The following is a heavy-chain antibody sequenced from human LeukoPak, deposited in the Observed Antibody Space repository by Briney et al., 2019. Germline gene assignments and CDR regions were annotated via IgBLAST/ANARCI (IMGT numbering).Heavy chain of an antibody. V-gene: IGHV7-4-1*02. J-gene: IGHJ3*02. Sequence: GASVKVSCKSSGYTFTNYAMNWVRQAPGQGLEWMGWINTNTGNPTYAQGFTGRFVFSLDPSVSTAYLQISSLKAEDTAVYYCATRPRHGDYVAFDIWGQGTMVTVSS. CDR2: INTNTGNP. CDR3: ATRPRHGDYVAFDI. CDR1: GYTFTNYA. D-gene: IGHD4-17*01.